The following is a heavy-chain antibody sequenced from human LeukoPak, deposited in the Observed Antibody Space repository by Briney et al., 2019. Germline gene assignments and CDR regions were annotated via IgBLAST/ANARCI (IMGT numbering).Heavy chain of an antibody. J-gene: IGHJ4*02. D-gene: IGHD3-10*01. CDR3: ARDIGSGSYQFDY. CDR1: GFTFSSYS. Sequence: TGGSLRLSCAASGFTFSSYSMNWVRQAPGRGLEWVSSISSSSSYIYYADSVKGRFTISRDNAKNSLYLQMNSLRAEDTAVYYCARDIGSGSYQFDYWGQGTLVTVSS. CDR2: ISSSSSYI. V-gene: IGHV3-21*01.